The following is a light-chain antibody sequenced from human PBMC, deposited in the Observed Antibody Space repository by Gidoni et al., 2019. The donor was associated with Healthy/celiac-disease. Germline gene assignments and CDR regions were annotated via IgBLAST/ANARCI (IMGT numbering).Light chain of an antibody. J-gene: IGKJ4*01. Sequence: EIVLTQSPATLSLSPGERATRSCRASQSVSSYLAWYQQKPGQAPRLLIYDASNRATGIPARFSGSGSGTDFTLTISSLEPEDFAVYYCQQRSNWSPLTFGGXTKVEIK. CDR2: DAS. CDR1: QSVSSY. CDR3: QQRSNWSPLT. V-gene: IGKV3-11*01.